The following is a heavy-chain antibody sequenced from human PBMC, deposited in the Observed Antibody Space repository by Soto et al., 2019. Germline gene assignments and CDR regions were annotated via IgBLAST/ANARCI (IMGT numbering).Heavy chain of an antibody. D-gene: IGHD5-18*01. V-gene: IGHV1-69*13. CDR2: IIPIFGTA. J-gene: IGHJ6*01. CDR1: GGTFSSYA. CDR3: ARLAVTAMAAYCCYGMDV. Sequence: SVKVSCKASGGTFSSYAISWVRQAPGQGLEWMGGIIPIFGTANYAQKFQGRVTITADESTSTAYMELSSLRSEDTAVYYCARLAVTAMAAYCCYGMDVWGQGTTVTVSS.